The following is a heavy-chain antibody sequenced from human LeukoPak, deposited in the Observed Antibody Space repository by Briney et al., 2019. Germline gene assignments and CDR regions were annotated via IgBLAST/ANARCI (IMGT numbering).Heavy chain of an antibody. D-gene: IGHD3-22*01. J-gene: IGHJ3*02. Sequence: ASVKVSCKASGYTFTGYYMHWVRQAPGHGLEWMGWVNPNSGGTNYAQKFQGRVTMTRDTSISTAYMELSGLRSDDTAVYYCARDRLIYYDTSGYSDAFDIWGHRTMVTVSS. CDR2: VNPNSGGT. CDR3: ARDRLIYYDTSGYSDAFDI. CDR1: GYTFTGYY. V-gene: IGHV1-2*02.